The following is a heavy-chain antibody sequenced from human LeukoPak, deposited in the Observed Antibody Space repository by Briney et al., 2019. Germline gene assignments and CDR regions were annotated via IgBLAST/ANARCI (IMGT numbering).Heavy chain of an antibody. V-gene: IGHV3-23*01. CDR3: VKDGHCTTPTCSSHWFDP. J-gene: IGHJ5*02. CDR2: ISGSGDST. CDR1: GFTFTNYA. Sequence: GGSLRLSCAASGFTFTNYALSWVRQAPGKGREGVSGISGSGDSTDYADSGKGRFTRARDNGKNTLELQRNRRGAEDTALYYCVKDGHCTTPTCSSHWFDPWGQGTRVTVSS. D-gene: IGHD2-2*03.